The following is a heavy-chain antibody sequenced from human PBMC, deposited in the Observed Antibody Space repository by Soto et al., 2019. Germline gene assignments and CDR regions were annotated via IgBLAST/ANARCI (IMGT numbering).Heavy chain of an antibody. J-gene: IGHJ4*02. V-gene: IGHV4-31*03. D-gene: IGHD3-10*01. CDR1: GGSISSGGYY. CDR2: IYYSGST. CDR3: AREGDYYGSGSPTD. Sequence: QVQLQESGPGLVKPSQTLSLTCTVSGGSISSGGYYWSWIRQHPGKGLEWIGYIYYSGSTYYNPSLKSRVTISVDTSKNQFSLKLSSVTAAYTAVYYCAREGDYYGSGSPTDWGQGTLVTVSS.